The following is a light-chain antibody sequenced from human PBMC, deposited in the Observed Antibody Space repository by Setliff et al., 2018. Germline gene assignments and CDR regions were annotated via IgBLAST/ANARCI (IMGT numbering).Light chain of an antibody. J-gene: IGLJ1*01. CDR3: CSYAGSSTFGPYV. V-gene: IGLV2-23*02. CDR2: AVS. Sequence: QSALAQPASVSGSPGQSITISCSGTGRDVGSYDLVSWYQQHPGKAPKLIIYAVSDRPSGVSHRFSGSKSGNTASLTISGLQAEDEADYYCCSYAGSSTFGPYVFGTGTKVTVL. CDR1: GRDVGSYDL.